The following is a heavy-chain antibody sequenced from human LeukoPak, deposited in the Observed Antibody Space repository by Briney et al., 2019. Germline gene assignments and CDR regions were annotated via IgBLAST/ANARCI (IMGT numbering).Heavy chain of an antibody. Sequence: GGSLRLSCAASVFTFSTYAMTWVRQAPGKGLEGGSVISGSGGSTYYDHSVKGRFTLSRDNSKNTLYLQMNSLRAEDTAVYYCAKSIGGVVVVAADYWGQGTLVTVSS. D-gene: IGHD2-15*01. CDR3: AKSIGGVVVVAADY. V-gene: IGHV3-23*01. CDR1: VFTFSTYA. CDR2: ISGSGGST. J-gene: IGHJ4*02.